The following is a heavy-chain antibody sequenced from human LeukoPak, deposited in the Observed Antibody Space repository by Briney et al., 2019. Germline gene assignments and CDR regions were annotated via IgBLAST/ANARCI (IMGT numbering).Heavy chain of an antibody. D-gene: IGHD6-25*01. CDR1: GFTFSSYT. CDR3: VRDFLGESAAGGY. J-gene: IGHJ4*02. CDR2: ISPSGSST. V-gene: IGHV3-21*01. Sequence: PGGSLRLSCVGSGFTFSSYTMNWVRQAPGKGLEWVSSISPSGSSTWHADSVRGRSTISRVNARNSVHLQMDSLRAEDTAVYFCVRDFLGESAAGGYWGQGTLVTVSS.